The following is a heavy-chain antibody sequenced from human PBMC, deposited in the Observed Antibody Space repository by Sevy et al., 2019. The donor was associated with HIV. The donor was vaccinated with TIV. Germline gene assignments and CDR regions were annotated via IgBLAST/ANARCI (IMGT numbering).Heavy chain of an antibody. Sequence: GGSLRLSCAATGFTFSDYAMHWVRQAPGKGREWVAIIWSDGAYQYHGDSVKGRFTISRDNSKNTRYLQMNNVRVEDTAVYYCARGGYYYDNAAYYALDSWGQGTLVTVSS. CDR1: GFTFSDYA. J-gene: IGHJ4*02. CDR3: ARGGYYYDNAAYYALDS. CDR2: IWSDGAYQ. D-gene: IGHD3-22*01. V-gene: IGHV3-33*01.